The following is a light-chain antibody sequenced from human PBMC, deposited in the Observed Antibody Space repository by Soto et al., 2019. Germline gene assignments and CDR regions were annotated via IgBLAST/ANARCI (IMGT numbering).Light chain of an antibody. CDR1: QSISTH. V-gene: IGKV1-39*01. Sequence: DIQMTQTPPSLSASVGDRVTITCRASQSISTHLNWYQQKPGKAPKLLIYAASSLQSGVPSRFSGCGSWTDFTLTISSLQPEDFATYSCQQSYSTPLTFGGGTKVEIK. J-gene: IGKJ4*01. CDR3: QQSYSTPLT. CDR2: AAS.